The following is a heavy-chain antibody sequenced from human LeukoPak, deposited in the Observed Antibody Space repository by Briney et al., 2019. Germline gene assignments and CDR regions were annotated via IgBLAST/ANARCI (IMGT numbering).Heavy chain of an antibody. CDR3: ARDLVDYDFWSGYSDY. V-gene: IGHV3-7*01. D-gene: IGHD3-3*01. J-gene: IGHJ4*02. CDR2: IKQDGSEK. CDR1: GFTFSSYW. Sequence: GGSLRLSCAASGFTFSSYWMSWVRQAPGKGLEWVANIKQDGSEKYYVDSVKGRFTISRDNAKNSLYLQMNSLRAEDTAVYYCARDLVDYDFWSGYSDYSGQGTLVTVSS.